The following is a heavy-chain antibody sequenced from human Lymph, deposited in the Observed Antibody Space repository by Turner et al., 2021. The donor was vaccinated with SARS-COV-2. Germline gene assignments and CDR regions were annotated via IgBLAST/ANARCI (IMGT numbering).Heavy chain of an antibody. V-gene: IGHV3-21*01. CDR3: ARERYDSSGSESYYFDY. CDR2: ISSSSSYI. Sequence: EVQLVESGGGLVKPGGSLRLSCSASGFTFSSYTMNWVRQAPGKGLEWVLSISSSSSYIYYADSVKGRFTISRDNAKNSLYLQMNSLRAEDTAVYYCARERYDSSGSESYYFDYWGQGTLVTVSS. D-gene: IGHD3-22*01. J-gene: IGHJ4*02. CDR1: GFTFSSYT.